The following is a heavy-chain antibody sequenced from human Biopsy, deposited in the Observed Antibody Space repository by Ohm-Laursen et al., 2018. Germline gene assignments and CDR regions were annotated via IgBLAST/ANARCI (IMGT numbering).Heavy chain of an antibody. V-gene: IGHV3-21*01. CDR3: AKDDYDRVSSGYYFDY. CDR2: ITDSGSHM. J-gene: IGHJ4*02. Sequence: SLRLSCAASGFTFKNYNMNWVRQAPGKGLEWVSSITDSGSHMYYADSVKVRLTISRDNAKNSLYLQMDRLRAEDTAVYYCAKDDYDRVSSGYYFDYWGQGTLVSVSS. D-gene: IGHD3-10*02. CDR1: GFTFKNYN.